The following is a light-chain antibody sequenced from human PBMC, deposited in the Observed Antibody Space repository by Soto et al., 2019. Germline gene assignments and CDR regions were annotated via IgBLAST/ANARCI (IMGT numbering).Light chain of an antibody. V-gene: IGKV1-5*03. Sequence: DIQMTQSPSTLSASVGDRVTITCRASQTISSWLAWYQQKPGKVPKLLIYKASSLESGVPSRSSGSGSGTEFTLTISSVQPDDFATYYCQHYKSYPYSFGRGTKVDIK. CDR3: QHYKSYPYS. CDR1: QTISSW. J-gene: IGKJ2*03. CDR2: KAS.